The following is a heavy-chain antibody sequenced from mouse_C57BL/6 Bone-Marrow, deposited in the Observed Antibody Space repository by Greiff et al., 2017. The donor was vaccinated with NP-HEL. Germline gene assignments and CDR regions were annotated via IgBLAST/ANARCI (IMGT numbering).Heavy chain of an antibody. V-gene: IGHV1-64*01. D-gene: IGHD1-1*01. CDR2: IHPNSGST. CDR3: ARRYYGSSLYYCDY. Sequence: QVQLQQPGAELVKPGASVKLSCKASGYTFTSYWMHWVKQRPGQGLEWIGMIHPNSGSTNYNEKFKSKATLTVDKSSSTAYMQLSSLTSEDSAVYYCARRYYGSSLYYCDYWGQGTTLTVSS. J-gene: IGHJ2*01. CDR1: GYTFTSYW.